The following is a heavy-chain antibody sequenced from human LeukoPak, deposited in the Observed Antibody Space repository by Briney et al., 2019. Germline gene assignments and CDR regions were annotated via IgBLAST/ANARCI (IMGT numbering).Heavy chain of an antibody. CDR2: IKSKSDDGTT. D-gene: IGHD3-10*01. V-gene: IGHV3-15*01. J-gene: IGHJ4*02. CDR3: TTALRGVFLYDY. Sequence: GGSLRLSCAVSGFTFRNYGMSWVRQAPGKGLEWVGRIKSKSDDGTTDFAAPVKGRFSISRDDSKNTLYLQMNSLKTEDTAVYYCTTALRGVFLYDYWGQGTLVTVSS. CDR1: GFTFRNYG.